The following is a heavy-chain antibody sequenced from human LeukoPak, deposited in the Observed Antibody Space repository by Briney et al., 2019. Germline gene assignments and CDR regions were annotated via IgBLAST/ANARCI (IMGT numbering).Heavy chain of an antibody. D-gene: IGHD2-15*01. Sequence: GGSLRLSCAASGFTFSSYAMHWVRQAPGKGLEWVAVISYDGSNKYYADSVKGRFTISRDNSKNTLYLQMNSLRAEDTAVYYCARDLSGYLDYWGQGTLVTVSS. CDR3: ARDLSGYLDY. V-gene: IGHV3-30-3*01. CDR1: GFTFSSYA. J-gene: IGHJ4*02. CDR2: ISYDGSNK.